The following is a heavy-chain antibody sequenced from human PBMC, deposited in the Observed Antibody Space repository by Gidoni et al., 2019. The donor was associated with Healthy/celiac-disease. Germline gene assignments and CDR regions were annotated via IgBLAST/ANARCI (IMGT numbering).Heavy chain of an antibody. CDR2: ISSSRSYI. J-gene: IGHJ4*02. Sequence: EVQLVESGGGLVKPGGSLRLSCAASGFTFSSYSMNWVRQAPGKGLEWVSSISSSRSYIYYADSVQGRFTLFRDNAKNSLYLQMNSLRAEDTAVYYCAGERGYSYGWVYWGQGTLVTVSS. V-gene: IGHV3-21*01. CDR3: AGERGYSYGWVY. D-gene: IGHD5-18*01. CDR1: GFTFSSYS.